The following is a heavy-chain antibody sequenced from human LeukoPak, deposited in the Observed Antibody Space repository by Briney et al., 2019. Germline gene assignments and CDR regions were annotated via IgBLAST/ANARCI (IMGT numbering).Heavy chain of an antibody. J-gene: IGHJ4*02. CDR1: GGSISSSSYY. V-gene: IGHV4-39*07. D-gene: IGHD1-1*01. Sequence: SETLSLTCTVSGGSISSSSYYWAWIRQPPGKGLEWIGTMYYSGSTYYNPSLKSRVTISVDTSKNQFSLKLSSVTAADTAVYYCARVINWNESRYFDYWGQGTLVTVSS. CDR2: MYYSGST. CDR3: ARVINWNESRYFDY.